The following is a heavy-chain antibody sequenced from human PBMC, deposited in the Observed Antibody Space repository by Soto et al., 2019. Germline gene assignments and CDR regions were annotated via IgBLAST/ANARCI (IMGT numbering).Heavy chain of an antibody. Sequence: SETLCVTCTVSVGPISIISHSWGWIRQSPGQGLEWIGNIFYNGITYYNPSLKSRVTISADTSKNHFSLKLRSVTVADTAVYSCARLVTATKYYFDFWGQGSMVTVSS. CDR3: ARLVTATKYYFDF. CDR1: VGPISIISHS. J-gene: IGHJ4*02. D-gene: IGHD3-16*02. CDR2: IFYNGIT. V-gene: IGHV4-39*02.